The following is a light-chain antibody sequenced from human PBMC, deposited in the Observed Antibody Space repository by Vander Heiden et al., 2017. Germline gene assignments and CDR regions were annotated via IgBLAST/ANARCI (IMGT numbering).Light chain of an antibody. Sequence: QSVLTQPPSTSGTPGQRVTISCSGSDSNIGPNTVNWYQQLPAPSPNTPLYNNNHRPAGVPDRFSVSKSATSATLAIIGLQAEDEAYYYCAAWHKWHHVFGTGTKVTV. CDR3: AAWHKWHHV. CDR1: DSNIGPNT. J-gene: IGLJ1*01. V-gene: IGLV1-44*01. CDR2: NNN.